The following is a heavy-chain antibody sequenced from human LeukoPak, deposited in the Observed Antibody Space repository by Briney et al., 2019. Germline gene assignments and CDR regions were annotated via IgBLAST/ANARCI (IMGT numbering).Heavy chain of an antibody. V-gene: IGHV3-73*01. CDR3: TSGPYCGGDCYLSAXXGMDV. J-gene: IGHJ6*02. CDR1: GFTFSGSA. CDR2: IRSKANSYAT. D-gene: IGHD2-21*02. Sequence: GGSLRLSCAASGFTFSGSAMHWVRQASGKGLEWVGRIRSKANSYATAYAASVKGRFTISRDDSKNTAYLQMNSLKTEDTAVYYCTSGPYCGGDCYLSAXXGMDVWGQGTXVTVSS.